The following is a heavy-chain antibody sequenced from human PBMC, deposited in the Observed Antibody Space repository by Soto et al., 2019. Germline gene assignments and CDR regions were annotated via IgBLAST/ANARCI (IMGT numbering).Heavy chain of an antibody. D-gene: IGHD6-13*01. CDR1: GGSFSGYY. J-gene: IGHJ6*02. V-gene: IGHV4-34*01. CDR3: ARRYSSSWYDYYYGMDV. CDR2: INHSGST. Sequence: KPSETLSLTCAVYGGSFSGYYWSWIRQPPGKGLGWIGEINHSGSTNYNPSLKSRVTISVDTSKNQFSLKLSSVTAADTAVYYCARRYSSSWYDYYYGMDVWGQGTTVTVSS.